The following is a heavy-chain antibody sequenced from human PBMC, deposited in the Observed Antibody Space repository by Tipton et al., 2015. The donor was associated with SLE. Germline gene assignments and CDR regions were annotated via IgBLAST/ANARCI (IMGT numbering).Heavy chain of an antibody. J-gene: IGHJ4*02. CDR3: AKPLHGQQRDYFDY. CDR2: IKQDGSEK. V-gene: IGHV3-7*01. Sequence: SLRLSCAASGFTFSSYWMSWVRQAPGKGLEWVANIKQDGSEKYYVDSVKGRFTISRDNAKNSLYLQMNSLRAEDTAVYYCAKPLHGQQRDYFDYWGQGTLVTVSS. D-gene: IGHD6-13*01. CDR1: GFTFSSYW.